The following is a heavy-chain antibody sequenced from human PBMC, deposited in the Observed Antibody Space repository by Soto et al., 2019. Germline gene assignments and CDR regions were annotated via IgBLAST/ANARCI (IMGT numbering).Heavy chain of an antibody. CDR2: VNTFGSIT. J-gene: IGHJ4*02. Sequence: EVQLVESGGGLVQPGGSLRLSCAASGLTFTNNWIHCVRQAPGKGLVWVSRVNTFGSITNYADSVRGRITISRDNAKNTVYLQMNSLRVEDTAVYYCVRGVHSAYYVYLWGQVTLGTVSS. V-gene: IGHV3-74*01. CDR1: GLTFTNNW. D-gene: IGHD3-16*01. CDR3: VRGVHSAYYVYL.